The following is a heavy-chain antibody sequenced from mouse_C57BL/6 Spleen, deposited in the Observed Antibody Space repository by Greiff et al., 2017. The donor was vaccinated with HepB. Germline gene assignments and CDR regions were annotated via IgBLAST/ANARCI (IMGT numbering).Heavy chain of an antibody. D-gene: IGHD2-5*01. J-gene: IGHJ1*03. CDR2: INPGSGGT. Sequence: VQLQQSGAELVRPGTSVKVSCKASGYAFTNYLIEWVKQRPGQGLEWIGVINPGSGGTNYNEKFKGKATLTADKSSSTAYMQLSSLTSEDSAVYCCASAGDYSNYGYFDVWGTGTTVTVSS. CDR1: GYAFTNYL. V-gene: IGHV1-54*01. CDR3: ASAGDYSNYGYFDV.